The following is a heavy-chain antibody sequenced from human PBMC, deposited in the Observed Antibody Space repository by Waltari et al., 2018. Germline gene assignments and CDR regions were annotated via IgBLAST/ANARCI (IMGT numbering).Heavy chain of an antibody. J-gene: IGHJ4*02. V-gene: IGHV4-39*01. Sequence: QLQLQESGPGLVKPSETLSLTCTVSGGSISSSSYYWGWIRQPPGKGLEWIGSIYYSVSTDYNRSLNSRVTISVDTSKNQFSLKLSSVTASDTAVYYCASLEPTTSWGQGTLVTVSS. D-gene: IGHD1-1*01. CDR3: ASLEPTTS. CDR1: GGSISSSSYY. CDR2: IYYSVST.